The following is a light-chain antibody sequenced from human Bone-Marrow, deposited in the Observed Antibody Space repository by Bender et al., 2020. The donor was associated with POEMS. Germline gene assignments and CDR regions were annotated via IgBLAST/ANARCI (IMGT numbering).Light chain of an antibody. Sequence: QSVLTQPPSASGTPGQRVTISCTGTNTYFGNYGVVSWYQQYPGKAPRLIIFEAIQRPSGVPDRFSGSKSGTSASLAISGLQSEDEADYYCAAWEDSLNGWVFGGGTKLTVL. CDR3: AAWEDSLNGWV. V-gene: IGLV1-44*01. CDR1: NTYFGNYG. J-gene: IGLJ3*02. CDR2: EAI.